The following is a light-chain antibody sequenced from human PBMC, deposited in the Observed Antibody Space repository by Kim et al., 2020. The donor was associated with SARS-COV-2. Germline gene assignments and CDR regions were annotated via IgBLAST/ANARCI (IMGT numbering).Light chain of an antibody. CDR2: GAS. Sequence: ASVGDRVTITCRASQDIRNDLGWYQQNPGRAPKRLIYGASSLQSGVPSRFSGSGSGTEFTLTISSLQPEELATYFCLQHNTYPITFDQGTRREIK. V-gene: IGKV1-17*01. CDR3: LQHNTYPIT. J-gene: IGKJ5*01. CDR1: QDIRND.